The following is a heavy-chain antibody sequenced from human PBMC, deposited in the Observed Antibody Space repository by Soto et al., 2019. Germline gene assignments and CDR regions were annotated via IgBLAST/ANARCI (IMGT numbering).Heavy chain of an antibody. CDR3: ARRAAVRANHYWYFDL. V-gene: IGHV1-69*01. CDR1: GGTFSSYA. Sequence: QVQLVQSGAEVKKPGSSVKVSCKASGGTFSSYAISWVRQAPGQGLEWMGGIIPIFGTANYAQKFQGRVTITADESTSTDYMELSSMRSEDTDVYYCARRAAVRANHYWYFDLWGRGNLVPVSS. CDR2: IIPIFGTA. D-gene: IGHD1-26*01. J-gene: IGHJ2*01.